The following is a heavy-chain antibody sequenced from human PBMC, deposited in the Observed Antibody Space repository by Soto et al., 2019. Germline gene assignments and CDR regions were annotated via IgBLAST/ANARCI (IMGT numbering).Heavy chain of an antibody. CDR2: LVGSGGGI. CDR1: GFTFSAYA. Sequence: GGSLRLSCAASGFTFSAYAMSWVRQAPGKGLQWVSGLVGSGGGIQYADSVGGRFTVSRENSKNTLYLQMNSLRAEDTAVYYCERDQLEEWLTSFDPWGQGTLVTVSS. CDR3: ERDQLEEWLTSFDP. V-gene: IGHV3-23*01. J-gene: IGHJ5*02. D-gene: IGHD3-3*01.